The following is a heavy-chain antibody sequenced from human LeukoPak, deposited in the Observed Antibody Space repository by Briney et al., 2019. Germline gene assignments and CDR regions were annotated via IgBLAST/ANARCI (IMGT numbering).Heavy chain of an antibody. Sequence: TSETLSLTCTVSGGSISSYYWSWIRQPPGKGLEWIGYIYYSGSTNYNPSLKSRVTISVDTSKNQFSLKLSSATAADTAVYYCARGGDYYGSGSYYAFDPWGQGTLVTVSS. V-gene: IGHV4-59*01. D-gene: IGHD3-10*01. CDR2: IYYSGST. CDR1: GGSISSYY. J-gene: IGHJ5*02. CDR3: ARGGDYYGSGSYYAFDP.